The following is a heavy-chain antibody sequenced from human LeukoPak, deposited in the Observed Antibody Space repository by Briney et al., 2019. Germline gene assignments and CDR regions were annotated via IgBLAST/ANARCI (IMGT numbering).Heavy chain of an antibody. CDR3: ARGRHSSSWSPIDY. Sequence: GGSLRLSRVASGFTFSTYWMTWVRQAPGKGLEWVANIKQDGSEKYYVGSVKGRFTISRDNAKNSLYLQMNSLRAEDTAMYYCARGRHSSSWSPIDYWGQGTLVTVSS. CDR1: GFTFSTYW. D-gene: IGHD6-13*01. CDR2: IKQDGSEK. J-gene: IGHJ4*02. V-gene: IGHV3-7*01.